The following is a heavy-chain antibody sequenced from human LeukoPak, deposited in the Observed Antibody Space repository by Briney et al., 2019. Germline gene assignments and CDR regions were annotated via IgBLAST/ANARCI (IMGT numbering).Heavy chain of an antibody. CDR1: VFTFSSYW. CDR2: VKSDGSST. V-gene: IGHV3-74*01. Sequence: PGGSLTLSCAASVFTFSSYWTHWVRHAPGKGLVWVSRVKSDGSSTNYADSGRGRFTVARDNAKNTLILQMNSLRAEDTAVYYCARGGSPPEALGDTFDVWGHGTLVTVSS. CDR3: ARGGSPPEALGDTFDV. D-gene: IGHD1-26*01. J-gene: IGHJ3*01.